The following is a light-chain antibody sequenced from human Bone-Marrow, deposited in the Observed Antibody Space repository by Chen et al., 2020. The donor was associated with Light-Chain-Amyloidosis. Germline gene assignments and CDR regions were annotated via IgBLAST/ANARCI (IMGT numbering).Light chain of an antibody. CDR2: DDS. CDR1: NIGSTS. Sequence: SSVLPQPSSVSVAPGQPATIACGGNNIGSTSVHWYQQTPGQAPLLVVYDDSDRPSGIPARLAGSNSGNTATLTISRVEAGDEADYYCQVWDRSSDRPVFGGGTKLTVL. CDR3: QVWDRSSDRPV. J-gene: IGLJ3*02. V-gene: IGLV3-21*02.